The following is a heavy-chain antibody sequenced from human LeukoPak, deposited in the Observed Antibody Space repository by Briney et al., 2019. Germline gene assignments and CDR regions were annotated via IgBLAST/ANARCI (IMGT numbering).Heavy chain of an antibody. Sequence: ASVKVSCKSSGYTFTSYDINWVRQASGQGLEWMGWMNPNSANTGYAQKFQGRVTMTRDPSTSTAYMELSGLTSEDTGVYYCARVGFAAAGAIDYWGQGTRVTVSS. CDR1: GYTFTSYD. J-gene: IGHJ4*02. CDR2: MNPNSANT. D-gene: IGHD6-13*01. V-gene: IGHV1-8*01. CDR3: ARVGFAAAGAIDY.